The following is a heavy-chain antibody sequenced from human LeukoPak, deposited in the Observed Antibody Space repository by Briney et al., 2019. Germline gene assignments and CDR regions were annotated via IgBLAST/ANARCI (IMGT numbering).Heavy chain of an antibody. V-gene: IGHV3-30*18. D-gene: IGHD6-19*01. J-gene: IGHJ4*02. CDR1: GFTFSSYG. CDR2: ISYDGSNK. CDR3: AKDMLSSGWC. Sequence: RRSLRLSCAASGFTFSSYGMHWVRQAPGKGLEWVAVISYDGSNKYYADSVKGRFTISRDNSKNTLYLQMNSLRAEDTAVYYSAKDMLSSGWCWGQGTLVTVSS.